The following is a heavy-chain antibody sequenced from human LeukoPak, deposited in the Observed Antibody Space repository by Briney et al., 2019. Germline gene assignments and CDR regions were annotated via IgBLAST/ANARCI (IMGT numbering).Heavy chain of an antibody. D-gene: IGHD3-10*01. CDR1: GGTFSSYA. CDR2: IIPILGIA. V-gene: IGHV1-69*04. Sequence: SVKVSCKASGGTFSSYAISWVRQAPGQGLEWMGRIIPILGIANYAQKFQGRVTITADKSTSTAYMELSSLRSEDTAVYYCARDRNYYGSGNNYFDYWGQGTLVTVSS. CDR3: ARDRNYYGSGNNYFDY. J-gene: IGHJ4*02.